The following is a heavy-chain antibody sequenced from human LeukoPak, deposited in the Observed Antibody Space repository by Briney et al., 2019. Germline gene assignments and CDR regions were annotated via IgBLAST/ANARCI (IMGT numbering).Heavy chain of an antibody. V-gene: IGHV3-23*01. J-gene: IGHJ4*02. Sequence: PGGSLRLSCAASGFTFSSYAMSWVRPAPGKGLEWVSAISGSGGSTYYADSVKGRFTISRDNSKNTLYLQMNSLRAEDTAVHYCAKDLHSGYDYFDYWGQGTLVTVSS. CDR1: GFTFSSYA. D-gene: IGHD5-12*01. CDR3: AKDLHSGYDYFDY. CDR2: ISGSGGST.